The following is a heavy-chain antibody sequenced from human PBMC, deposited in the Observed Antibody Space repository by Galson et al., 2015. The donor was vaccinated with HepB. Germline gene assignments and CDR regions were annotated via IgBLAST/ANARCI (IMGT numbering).Heavy chain of an antibody. J-gene: IGHJ4*02. CDR1: GFTFSSYA. CDR2: ISGSGDST. D-gene: IGHD3-22*01. Sequence: SLRLSCAASGFTFSSYAMNWVRQAPGKGLEWVSSISGSGDSTYSADSVRGRFTVSRDNSKNTVYLQMNSLRVDDTALYYCAKSLHDSSGPMGEGFDYWGQGTLVTVSS. V-gene: IGHV3-23*01. CDR3: AKSLHDSSGPMGEGFDY.